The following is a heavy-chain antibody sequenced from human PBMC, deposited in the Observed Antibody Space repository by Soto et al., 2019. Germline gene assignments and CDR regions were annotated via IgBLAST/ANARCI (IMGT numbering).Heavy chain of an antibody. V-gene: IGHV4-61*01. Sequence: SGAVSLTSTVSGGSVSIGSNYWIWIRQPPGKGLEWIGYIYYSGSTNYNPSLKSRVTISVDTSKNQFSLKLSSVTAADTAAYYCARDVPMVRGVISPYYYGMDVWGQGTTVTVSS. J-gene: IGHJ6*02. CDR2: IYYSGST. CDR1: GGSVSIGSNY. CDR3: ARDVPMVRGVISPYYYGMDV. D-gene: IGHD3-10*01.